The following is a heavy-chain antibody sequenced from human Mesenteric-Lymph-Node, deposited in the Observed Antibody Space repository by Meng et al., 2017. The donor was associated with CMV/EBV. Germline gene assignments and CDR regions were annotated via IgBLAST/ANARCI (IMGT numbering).Heavy chain of an antibody. Sequence: GESLKISCAASGFTFSTHAMSWVRQAPGKGPEWVSVIYTGGNNTNYADSVKGRFTISRDNSKNTLYLQMNSLRAEDTAVYYCAKDLSAYYDFWSGFDYWGQGTLVTVSS. CDR3: AKDLSAYYDFWSGFDY. CDR1: GFTFSTHA. V-gene: IGHV3-23*03. D-gene: IGHD3-3*01. CDR2: IYTGGNNT. J-gene: IGHJ4*02.